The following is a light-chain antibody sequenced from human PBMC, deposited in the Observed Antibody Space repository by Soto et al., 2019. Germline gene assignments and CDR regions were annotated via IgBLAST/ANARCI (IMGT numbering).Light chain of an antibody. CDR2: DVS. CDR1: SSDVGGYNY. CDR3: CSYAGSYTYV. Sequence: QSALTQPRSVSGSPGQSVTISCTGTSSDVGGYNYVSWYQQHPGKAPKLMIYDVSKRPPGVPDRFSGSKSGNTASLTISGLQAEDEADYYCCSYAGSYTYVFGTGTKATVL. V-gene: IGLV2-11*01. J-gene: IGLJ1*01.